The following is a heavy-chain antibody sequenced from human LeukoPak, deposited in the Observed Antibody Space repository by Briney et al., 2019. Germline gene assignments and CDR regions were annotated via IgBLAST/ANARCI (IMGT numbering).Heavy chain of an antibody. CDR2: INPNSGGA. J-gene: IGHJ4*02. D-gene: IGHD3-22*01. CDR1: GYTFTGYY. CDR3: ARVDEYYDSSGYYGH. V-gene: IGHV1-2*02. Sequence: ASVKVSCKASGYTFTGYYMHWVRQAPGQGLEWMGWINPNSGGANYAQKFQGRVTMTRDTSISTAYMELSRLRSDDTAVYYCARVDEYYDSSGYYGHWGQGTLVTVSS.